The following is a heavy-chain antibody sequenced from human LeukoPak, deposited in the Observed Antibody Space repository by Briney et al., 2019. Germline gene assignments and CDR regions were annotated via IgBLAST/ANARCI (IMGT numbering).Heavy chain of an antibody. CDR1: GGSFSGYY. Sequence: SETLSLTCAVYGGSFSGYYWSWIRQPPGKGLEWIGEINHSGSTNYNPSLKSRVTISVDTSKNQFSLKLSSVTAADTAVYYCARGGWFDPWGQGTLVTVSS. CDR2: INHSGST. CDR3: ARGGWFDP. V-gene: IGHV4-34*01. J-gene: IGHJ5*02.